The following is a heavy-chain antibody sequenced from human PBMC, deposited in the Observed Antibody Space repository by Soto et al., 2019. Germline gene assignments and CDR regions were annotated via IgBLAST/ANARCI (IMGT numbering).Heavy chain of an antibody. V-gene: IGHV1-3*01. D-gene: IGHD3-22*01. CDR3: ARDLYFYDGSGFLSDY. CDR1: GYTFSTFA. CDR2: IFDGNGDT. J-gene: IGHJ4*02. Sequence: QVQLVQSGAEVRKPGASVKVSCKASGYTFSTFAMHWVRQAPGERLEWMGWIFDGNGDTKYSQRFHDRVTITRDTSANTVYMELSSLSSEDTAVYYCARDLYFYDGSGFLSDYWGQGTLVTVSS.